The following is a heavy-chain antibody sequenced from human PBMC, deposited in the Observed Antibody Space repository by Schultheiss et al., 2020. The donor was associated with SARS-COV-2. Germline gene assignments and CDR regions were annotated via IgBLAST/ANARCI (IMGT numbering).Heavy chain of an antibody. J-gene: IGHJ4*02. Sequence: GGSLRLSCAASGFTFSSYGMHWVRQAPGKGLEWVAVIWYDGSNKYYADSVKGRFTISRDNSKNTLYLQMNSLRAEDTAVYYCARGPPYYDFWSGEPRFDYWGQGALGTVSS. CDR2: IWYDGSNK. V-gene: IGHV3-33*01. CDR3: ARGPPYYDFWSGEPRFDY. D-gene: IGHD3-3*01. CDR1: GFTFSSYG.